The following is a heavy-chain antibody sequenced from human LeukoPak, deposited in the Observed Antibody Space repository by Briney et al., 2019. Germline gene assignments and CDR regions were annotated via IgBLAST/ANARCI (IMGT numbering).Heavy chain of an antibody. J-gene: IGHJ4*02. V-gene: IGHV4-39*01. CDR3: ARLSPYLGSGSSAFPDDF. Sequence: SETLSLTCTVSGGPIITSRYYWGWIRQPPGKGLEWIGSINYSGSTYYNPSLKSRVTISVDTSKNQFSLKLSSVTAADTAVYYCARLSPYLGSGSSAFPDDFWGQGTLVTVSS. CDR1: GGPIITSRYY. D-gene: IGHD3-10*01. CDR2: INYSGST.